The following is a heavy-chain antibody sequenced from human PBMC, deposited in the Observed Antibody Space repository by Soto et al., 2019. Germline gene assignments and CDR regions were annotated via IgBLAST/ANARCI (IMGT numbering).Heavy chain of an antibody. Sequence: ASVKVSCKASGYTFTSSGISWVRQAPGQGLEWMGWMNPNSGNTGYAQKFQGRVTMTRNTSISTAYMELSSLRSEDTAVYYCGRGINYYDSGDDAFDIWGQGTMVTVSS. CDR2: MNPNSGNT. V-gene: IGHV1-8*02. D-gene: IGHD3-10*01. CDR3: GRGINYYDSGDDAFDI. J-gene: IGHJ3*02. CDR1: GYTFTSSG.